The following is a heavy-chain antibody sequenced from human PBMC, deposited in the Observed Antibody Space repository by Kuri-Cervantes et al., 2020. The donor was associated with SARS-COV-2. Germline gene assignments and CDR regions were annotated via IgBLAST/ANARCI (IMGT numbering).Heavy chain of an antibody. CDR3: AKAPGTYSSGWYPSVFDY. Sequence: GESLKISCAASGFTFSSYGMHWVRQAPGKGLEWVAVISYDGSNKYYADSVKGRFTISRDNSKNTLYLQMNSLRAEDTAVYYCAKAPGTYSSGWYPSVFDYWGQGTLVTSPQ. CDR2: ISYDGSNK. V-gene: IGHV3-30*18. D-gene: IGHD6-19*01. J-gene: IGHJ4*02. CDR1: GFTFSSYG.